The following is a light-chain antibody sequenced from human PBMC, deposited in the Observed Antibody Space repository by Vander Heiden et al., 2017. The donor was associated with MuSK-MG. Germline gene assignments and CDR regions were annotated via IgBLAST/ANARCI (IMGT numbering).Light chain of an antibody. Sequence: QSVLTQPPSVSGAPGQRVTISCTGSSSNIGAGGYDVHWIQHLPGTAPKLLIYGHGDRPSGVPDRFSGSKSGTSASLAITGLQAEDEADYYCLSYDTRLSGWVFGGGTKLTVL. J-gene: IGLJ3*02. V-gene: IGLV1-40*01. CDR3: LSYDTRLSGWV. CDR1: SSNIGAGGYD. CDR2: GHG.